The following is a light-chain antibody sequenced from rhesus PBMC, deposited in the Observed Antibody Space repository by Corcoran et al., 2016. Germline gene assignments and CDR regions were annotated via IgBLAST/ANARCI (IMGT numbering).Light chain of an antibody. V-gene: IGKV1-22*01. CDR2: KAS. J-gene: IGKJ1*01. CDR3: LQYASTPWT. CDR1: QGISSW. Sequence: DIQMTQSPSSLSASVGDTVTITCQASQGISSWLAWYQQNPGKAPKVLIYKASSLQGGVPSRVSGSGSWTDFTLTIRNLQPEDFATYYCLQYASTPWTFGPGTKVEIK.